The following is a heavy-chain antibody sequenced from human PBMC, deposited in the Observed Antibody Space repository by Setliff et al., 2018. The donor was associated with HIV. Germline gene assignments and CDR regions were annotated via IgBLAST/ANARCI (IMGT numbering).Heavy chain of an antibody. CDR2: IIPISGTA. Sequence: SVKVSCKASGGTFSNYGMSWVRQAPGQGLEWMGGIIPISGTANYAQKFQGRVTITTDESTSTAYMELSGLRSEDTAVYYCARDYYYDSGGYRYFDYWGQGTLVTVSS. D-gene: IGHD3-22*01. CDR3: ARDYYYDSGGYRYFDY. V-gene: IGHV1-69*05. CDR1: GGTFSNYG. J-gene: IGHJ4*02.